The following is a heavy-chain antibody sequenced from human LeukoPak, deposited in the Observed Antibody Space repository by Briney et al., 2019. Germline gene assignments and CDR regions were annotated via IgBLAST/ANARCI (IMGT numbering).Heavy chain of an antibody. CDR3: ARDHSYCDFWSGYYNWFDP. CDR2: ISAYNGNT. D-gene: IGHD3-3*01. Sequence: ASVKVSCKASGYTFTSYGISWARQAPGQGLEWMGWISAYNGNTNYAQKLQGRVTMTTDTSTSTAYMELRSLRSDDTAVYYCARDHSYCDFWSGYYNWFDPWGQGTLVTDSS. V-gene: IGHV1-18*01. CDR1: GYTFTSYG. J-gene: IGHJ5*02.